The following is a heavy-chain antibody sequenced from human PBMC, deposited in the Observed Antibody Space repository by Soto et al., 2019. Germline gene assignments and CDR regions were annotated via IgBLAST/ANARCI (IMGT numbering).Heavy chain of an antibody. D-gene: IGHD2-2*01. CDR3: ASRSPALDY. CDR1: GFTFSSYG. V-gene: IGHV3-33*01. J-gene: IGHJ4*02. CDR2: IWYDGSNK. Sequence: QVQLVESGGGVVQPGRSLRLSCAASGFTFSSYGMHWVRQAPGKGLEWVAVIWYDGSNKYYADFVKGRFTISRDNSKNTLYLQMNSLRAEDTAVYYCASRSPALDYWGQGTLVTVFS.